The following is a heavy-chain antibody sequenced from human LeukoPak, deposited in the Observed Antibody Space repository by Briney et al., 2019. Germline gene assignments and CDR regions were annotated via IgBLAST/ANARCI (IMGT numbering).Heavy chain of an antibody. J-gene: IGHJ6*03. V-gene: IGHV1-69*05. CDR3: ASANSGSPAFSYMDV. CDR2: IILIFGTP. CDR1: GGTFRTHA. Sequence: SVKVSCKASGGTFRTHAISWVRQAPGQGLEWMGGIILIFGTPTYAQRFQGRVTITTDDSTSTAYMGLGSLRSDDTAVYYCASANSGSPAFSYMDVWGKGTTVTVSS. D-gene: IGHD3-10*01.